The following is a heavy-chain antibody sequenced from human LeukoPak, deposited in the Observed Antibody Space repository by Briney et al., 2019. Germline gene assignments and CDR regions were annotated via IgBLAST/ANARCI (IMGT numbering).Heavy chain of an antibody. CDR2: VSFDGSEK. J-gene: IGHJ4*02. CDR1: GFIFSNYG. Sequence: QAGGSLRLSCATSGFIFSNYGMHWVRQAPGKGLEWVAVVSFDGSEKNYVDSVKGRFTISRDNARNTLYLQMNSLRAEDTGVYYCASATGVGAASFWGQGTLVTVSS. D-gene: IGHD1-26*01. V-gene: IGHV3-33*03. CDR3: ASATGVGAASF.